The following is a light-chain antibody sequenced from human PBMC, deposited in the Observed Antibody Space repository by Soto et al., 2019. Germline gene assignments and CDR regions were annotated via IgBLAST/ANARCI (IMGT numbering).Light chain of an antibody. CDR3: QQYGSSPT. V-gene: IGKV3-20*01. J-gene: IGKJ1*01. CDR2: GAS. CDR1: QSVSNF. Sequence: IVLTQSPGTLSLSPGKRATLSCRASQSVSNFLAWYQQKPGQAPRLLIYGASSRATGIPDRFSGSGSGTDFTLTISRLEPEDFAVYYCQQYGSSPTFGQGTKVDIK.